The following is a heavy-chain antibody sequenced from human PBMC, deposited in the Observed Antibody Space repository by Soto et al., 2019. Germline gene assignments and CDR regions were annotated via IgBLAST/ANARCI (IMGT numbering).Heavy chain of an antibody. CDR1: GDSFSGYF. Sequence: SETLSLTCAVHGDSFSGYFWTWIRQPPGKGLEWIAEITEGGTTNYSPPLKSRVSIAVDSSKRQFSLTLSSVTAADTAMYYCARGADAMRCPNFDYWSHGSLVTVSS. CDR3: ARGADAMRCPNFDY. J-gene: IGHJ5*01. CDR2: ITEGGTT. V-gene: IGHV4-34*01. D-gene: IGHD2-15*01.